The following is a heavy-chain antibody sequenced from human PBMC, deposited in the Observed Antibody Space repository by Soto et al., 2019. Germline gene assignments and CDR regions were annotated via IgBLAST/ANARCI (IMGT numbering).Heavy chain of an antibody. CDR3: ARVGRNDFGSGSHTNGMDV. V-gene: IGHV4-61*08. J-gene: IGHJ6*02. CDR2: IYYSGST. CDR1: GGSISSGDYY. D-gene: IGHD3-10*01. Sequence: SETLSLTCTVSGGSISSGDYYWSWIRQPPGKGVEWIGYIYYSGSTNYNPSLKSRVTISVDTSKNQFSLKLSSVTAADTAVYYCARVGRNDFGSGSHTNGMDVWGQGTTVTVSS.